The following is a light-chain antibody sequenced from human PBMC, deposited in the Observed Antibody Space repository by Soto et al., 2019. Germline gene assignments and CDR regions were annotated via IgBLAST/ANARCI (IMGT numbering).Light chain of an antibody. Sequence: QSVLTQPPSVSGAPGQRVTISCTGSSSNIGAGYDVHWYQQLPGTAPKLLIYGNSNRPSGVPDRFSGSKSGTSASLAITGPRAEDEAYYYCHSYDRSLRGRVFGGGTKLAVL. CDR1: SSNIGAGYD. CDR3: HSYDRSLRGRV. J-gene: IGLJ3*02. CDR2: GNS. V-gene: IGLV1-40*01.